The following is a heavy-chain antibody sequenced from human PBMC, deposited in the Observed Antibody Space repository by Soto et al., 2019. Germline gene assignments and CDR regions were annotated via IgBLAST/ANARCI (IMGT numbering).Heavy chain of an antibody. CDR2: ISGTGDST. J-gene: IGHJ4*02. CDR3: AKGDPSINLCFSFDY. Sequence: PAGALTLSCATSGCTISSYSRSWVRQAPGKGLEWVSGISGTGDSTYYPDCVKGRFTISRDNSKNTLYLQMNSLRVEDTAVYYCAKGDPSINLCFSFDYWGQGALVTVSS. D-gene: IGHD3-16*01. V-gene: IGHV3-23*01. CDR1: GCTISSYS.